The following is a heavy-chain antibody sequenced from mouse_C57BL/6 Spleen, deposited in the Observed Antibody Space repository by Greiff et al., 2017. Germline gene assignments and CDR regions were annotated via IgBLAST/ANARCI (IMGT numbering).Heavy chain of an antibody. V-gene: IGHV1-52*01. CDR1: GYTFTSYW. J-gene: IGHJ4*01. Sequence: QVQLKQPGAELVRPGSSVKLSCKASGYTFTSYWMHWVKQRPIQGLEWIGNIDPSDSETHYNQKYKDKATLTVDKSSSTAYMQLSSLTSEDSAVYYCARSGASGAMDYWGKGTSVTVSS. CDR3: ARSGASGAMDY. D-gene: IGHD3-1*01. CDR2: IDPSDSET.